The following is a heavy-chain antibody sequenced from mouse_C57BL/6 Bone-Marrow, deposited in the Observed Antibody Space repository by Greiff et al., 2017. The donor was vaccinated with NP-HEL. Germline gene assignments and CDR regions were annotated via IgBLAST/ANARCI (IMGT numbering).Heavy chain of an antibody. CDR3: ARMLSSYAMDY. CDR2: ISSGSSTI. V-gene: IGHV5-17*01. CDR1: GFTFSDYG. J-gene: IGHJ4*01. Sequence: EVKVEESGGGLVKPGGSLKLSCAASGFTFSDYGMHWVRQAPEKGLEWVAYISSGSSTIYYADTVKGRFTISRDNAKNTLFLQMTSLRSEDTAMYYCARMLSSYAMDYWGQGTSVTVSS.